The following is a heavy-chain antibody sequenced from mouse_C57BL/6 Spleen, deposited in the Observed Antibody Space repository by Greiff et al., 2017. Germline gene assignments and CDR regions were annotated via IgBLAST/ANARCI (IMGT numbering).Heavy chain of an antibody. J-gene: IGHJ2*01. V-gene: IGHV5-9-1*02. CDR3: TRVGDSSGLFDY. CDR2: ISSGGDYI. CDR1: GFTFSSYA. D-gene: IGHD3-2*02. Sequence: EVQLVESGEGLVKPGGSLKLSCAASGFTFSSYAMSWVRQTPEKRLEWVAYISSGGDYIYYADTVKGRFTISRDNARNTLYLQMSSLKSEDTAMYYCTRVGDSSGLFDYWGQGTTRTVSS.